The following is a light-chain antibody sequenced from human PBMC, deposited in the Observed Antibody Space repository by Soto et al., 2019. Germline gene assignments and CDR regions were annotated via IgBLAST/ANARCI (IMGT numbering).Light chain of an antibody. CDR1: SSDVGGYNY. V-gene: IGLV2-14*01. CDR2: EVN. Sequence: QSALTQPASVSGSPGQSITISCTGTSSDVGGYNYVSWYQQHPGKAPKLMIYEVNNRPSGVSNRFSGSNSGTTASLTISGLQAEDEADYYCSSYATSSTLHVFATGTKVTVL. J-gene: IGLJ1*01. CDR3: SSYATSSTLHV.